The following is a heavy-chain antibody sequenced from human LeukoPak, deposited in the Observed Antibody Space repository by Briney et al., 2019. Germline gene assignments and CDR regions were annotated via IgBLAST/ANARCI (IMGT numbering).Heavy chain of an antibody. V-gene: IGHV3-11*04. D-gene: IGHD3-10*02. CDR1: GFIVRNYY. Sequence: GGSLRLSCAASGFIVRNYYLNWVRQAPGKGLEWVSYISSSGSTIYYADSVKGRFTISRDNAKNSLYLQMNSLRAEGTAVYYCAELGITMIGGVWGKGTTVTISS. CDR3: AELGITMIGGV. CDR2: ISSSGSTI. J-gene: IGHJ6*04.